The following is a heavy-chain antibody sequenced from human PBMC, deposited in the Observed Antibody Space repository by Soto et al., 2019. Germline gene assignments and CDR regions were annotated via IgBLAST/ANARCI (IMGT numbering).Heavy chain of an antibody. CDR3: ARVNVAARSYFDF. Sequence: QVQLQESGPGLGRLSGTLSLPCSFPGASFGGSYSGSWFRHPQGKGLEWIGYIYYSGTTNYNPSLKSRVTISEDTSKNQFSLRLSPVTAADTAVYYCARVNVAARSYFDFWGQGTLVTVSS. CDR1: GASFGGSYS. D-gene: IGHD6-6*01. V-gene: IGHV4-61*01. J-gene: IGHJ4*02. CDR2: IYYSGTT.